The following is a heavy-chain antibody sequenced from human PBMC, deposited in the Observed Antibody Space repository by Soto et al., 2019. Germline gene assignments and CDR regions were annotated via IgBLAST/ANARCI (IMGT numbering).Heavy chain of an antibody. J-gene: IGHJ4*02. D-gene: IGHD3-16*01. CDR3: AYRLKGGGYFQY. V-gene: IGHV2-5*02. CDR1: GFSLSTTALG. CDR2: IYGDDEK. Sequence: QITLKESGPALVKPTQTLTLTCTFSGFSLSTTALGVGWIRQPPGEALEWVALIYGDDEKRYSPSLKSRITITKDTSKNQVVLTMANMDPVHTATYYCAYRLKGGGYFQYWGQGILVTVSS.